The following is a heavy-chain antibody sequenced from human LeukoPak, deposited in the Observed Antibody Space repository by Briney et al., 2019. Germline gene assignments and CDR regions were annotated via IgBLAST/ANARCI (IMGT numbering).Heavy chain of an antibody. Sequence: GGSLRLSCAASGFTFDDYGMSWVRQAPGKGLEWVSGINWNGGSTGYAESVKGRFTISRDNAKNSLYLQMNSLRAEDTALYYCARYPTYYYDSSGYKEGSYFDYWGQGTLVTVSS. D-gene: IGHD3-22*01. CDR2: INWNGGST. CDR3: ARYPTYYYDSSGYKEGSYFDY. CDR1: GFTFDDYG. J-gene: IGHJ4*02. V-gene: IGHV3-20*04.